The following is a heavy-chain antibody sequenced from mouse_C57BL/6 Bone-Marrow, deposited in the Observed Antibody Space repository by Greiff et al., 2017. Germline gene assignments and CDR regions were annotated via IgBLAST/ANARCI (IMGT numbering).Heavy chain of an antibody. D-gene: IGHD1-1*01. CDR2: ISNLAYSN. CDR3: ARRAYGSIWYFDV. Sequence: DVKLVESGGGLVQPGGSLKLSCAASGFTFSDYGMAWVRQAPRQGPEWVAFISNLAYSNYYADTVTGRFTISRENAKNTLYLEMSSLRSEDTAMYYCARRAYGSIWYFDVWGTGTTVTVSS. V-gene: IGHV5-15*01. CDR1: GFTFSDYG. J-gene: IGHJ1*03.